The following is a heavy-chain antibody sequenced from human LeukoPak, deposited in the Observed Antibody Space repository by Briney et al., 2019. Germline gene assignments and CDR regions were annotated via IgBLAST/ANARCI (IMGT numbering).Heavy chain of an antibody. CDR2: IIPIFGTA. D-gene: IGHD1-14*01. V-gene: IGHV1-69*13. J-gene: IGHJ6*02. CDR1: GGTFSSYA. CDR3: AREYRSPESDYYYGMDV. Sequence: SVKVSCKASGGTFSSYAISWVRQAPGQGLEWMGGIIPIFGTANYAQKSQGRVTITADESTSTAYMELSSLRSEDTAVYYCAREYRSPESDYYYGMDVWGQGTTVTVSS.